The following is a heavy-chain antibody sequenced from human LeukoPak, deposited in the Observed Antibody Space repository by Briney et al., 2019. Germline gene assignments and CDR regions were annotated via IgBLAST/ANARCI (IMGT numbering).Heavy chain of an antibody. J-gene: IGHJ4*02. CDR3: SRASSTSYYDY. CDR1: GGSISGYY. Sequence: SETLSLTCTVSGGSISGYYWGWIRQPPGKGLEWIGTIYHSGSTYYNPSLKSRVTISVDTSKNQFSLKLSSVTAADTALYYCSRASSTSYYDYWGQGTLVTVSS. CDR2: IYHSGST. V-gene: IGHV4-38-2*02. D-gene: IGHD6-19*01.